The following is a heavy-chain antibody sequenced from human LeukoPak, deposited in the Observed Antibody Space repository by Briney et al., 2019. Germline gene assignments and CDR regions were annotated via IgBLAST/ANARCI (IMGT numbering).Heavy chain of an antibody. D-gene: IGHD4-17*01. V-gene: IGHV3-23*01. CDR3: AKVYGDYSYYFDY. CDR1: GFPFSSYA. Sequence: GGSLRLSCAASGFPFSSYAMSWVRQAPGKGLEWVSAISGSGGSTYYADSVKGRFTISRDNSKNTLYLQMNSLRAEDTAVYYCAKVYGDYSYYFDYWGQGTLVTVSS. CDR2: ISGSGGST. J-gene: IGHJ4*02.